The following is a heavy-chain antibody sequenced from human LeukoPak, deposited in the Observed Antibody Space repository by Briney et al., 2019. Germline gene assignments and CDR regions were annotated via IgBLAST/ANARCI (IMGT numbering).Heavy chain of an antibody. D-gene: IGHD6-19*01. CDR3: AKDPYSGGWYISAFDI. CDR2: ISGSGGST. J-gene: IGHJ3*02. Sequence: GGSLRLSCAASGFTFSCYAMSWVRKAPGKGLELVSAISGSGGSTYYAASVKGRFAISRDNSKNTLYLQMNSLRAEDTAVYYCAKDPYSGGWYISAFDIWGQGTMVTVSS. CDR1: GFTFSCYA. V-gene: IGHV3-23*01.